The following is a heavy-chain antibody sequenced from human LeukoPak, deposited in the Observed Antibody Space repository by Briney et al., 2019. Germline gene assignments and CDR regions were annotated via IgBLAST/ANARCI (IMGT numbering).Heavy chain of an antibody. J-gene: IGHJ4*02. V-gene: IGHV4-59*08. CDR1: GGSITSYY. Sequence: SETLSLTCTVSGGSITSYYWSWIRQPPGKGLEWIGYIYYSGSTNYNPSLKSRVTISVDTSKNQFSLKLSSVTAADTAVYYCARRGTYYDILTGYESEYYFDYWGQGTLVTVSS. D-gene: IGHD3-9*01. CDR2: IYYSGST. CDR3: ARRGTYYDILTGYESEYYFDY.